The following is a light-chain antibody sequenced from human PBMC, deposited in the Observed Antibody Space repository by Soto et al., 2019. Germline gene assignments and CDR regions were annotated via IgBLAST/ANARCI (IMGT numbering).Light chain of an antibody. CDR2: AAS. J-gene: IGKJ3*01. CDR3: QQSYSTPLGFT. V-gene: IGKV1-39*01. Sequence: DIQMTQFPSSLSASVGDRVTITCRASQSISSYLNWYQQKPGKAPKLLIYAASSLQSGVPSRFSGSGSGTDFTLTISSLQPEDFATYYCQQSYSTPLGFTFGPGTKVDIK. CDR1: QSISSY.